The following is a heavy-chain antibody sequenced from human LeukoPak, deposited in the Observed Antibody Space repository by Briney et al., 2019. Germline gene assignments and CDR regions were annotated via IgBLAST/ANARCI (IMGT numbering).Heavy chain of an antibody. CDR1: GFTFSSYA. CDR3: ARDRRWLDFDY. J-gene: IGHJ4*02. Sequence: GGSLRLSCAASGFTFSSYAMSWVRQAPGKGLEWVSAISGRGGSTYYADSVKGRFTISRDNAKNSLYLQMNSLRAEDTAVYYCARDRRWLDFDYWGQGTLVTVSS. V-gene: IGHV3-23*01. CDR2: ISGRGGST. D-gene: IGHD6-19*01.